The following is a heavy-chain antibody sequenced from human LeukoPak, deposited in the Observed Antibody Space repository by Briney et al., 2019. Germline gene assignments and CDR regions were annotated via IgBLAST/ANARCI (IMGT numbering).Heavy chain of an antibody. V-gene: IGHV3-23*01. D-gene: IGHD6-6*01. CDR1: GFTFSSYA. Sequence: PAGTLRLTCAASGFTFSSYAMSWVRQAPGKGLEWVSAISGSGGSTYYPDSVKGRFTISRDNSKITLYLQMNSMRAEDTAVYYWTRESIAAFDYRGQGNLGTVSS. CDR2: ISGSGGST. CDR3: TRESIAAFDY. J-gene: IGHJ4*02.